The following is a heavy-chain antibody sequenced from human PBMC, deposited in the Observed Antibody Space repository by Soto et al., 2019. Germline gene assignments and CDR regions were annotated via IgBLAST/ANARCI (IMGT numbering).Heavy chain of an antibody. CDR1: GFTFDDYA. CDR3: ARDFSMVIVAPGY. D-gene: IGHD5-12*01. J-gene: IGHJ1*01. Sequence: GGSLRLSCAASGFTFDDYAMHWVRQAPGKGLEWVSGISWYDGSNTFYAESVKGRFTISRDNSKNTVYLQINALRAEDTAVYYCARDFSMVIVAPGYWGQGTLVTVSS. CDR2: ISWYDGSNT. V-gene: IGHV3-33*08.